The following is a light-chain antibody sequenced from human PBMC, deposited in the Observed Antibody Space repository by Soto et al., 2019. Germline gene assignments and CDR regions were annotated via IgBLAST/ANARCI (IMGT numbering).Light chain of an antibody. CDR2: GVS. CDR3: SSYTSSSTLVV. Sequence: QSALTQPASVSGSPGQSITISCTGTSSDIGGYNYVSWYQQHPGKAPKLMIYGVSNRPLGVSNRFSGSKSGNTASLTISGLQAEDEADYYCSSYTSSSTLVVFGGGTKLTVL. J-gene: IGLJ2*01. CDR1: SSDIGGYNY. V-gene: IGLV2-14*01.